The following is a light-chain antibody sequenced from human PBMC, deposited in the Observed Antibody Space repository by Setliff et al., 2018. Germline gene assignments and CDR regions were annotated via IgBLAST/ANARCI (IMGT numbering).Light chain of an antibody. Sequence: QSVLTQPPSAPGSPGQSLTISCTGTSSDVGAYNYVSWYQQHPGKAPKLMIYEVTKRPSGVPDRFSGSKSGNTASLTVSGLQADDEADYYCSSYAASYNPYVFGTGTKVTVL. J-gene: IGLJ1*01. CDR1: SSDVGAYNY. V-gene: IGLV2-8*01. CDR3: SSYAASYNPYV. CDR2: EVT.